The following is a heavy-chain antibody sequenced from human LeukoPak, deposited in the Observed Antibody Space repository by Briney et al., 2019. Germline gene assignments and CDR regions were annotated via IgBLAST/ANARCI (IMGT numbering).Heavy chain of an antibody. V-gene: IGHV3-21*01. CDR1: GITFSSYS. Sequence: GGSLRLSCAASGITFSSYSMNWVRQAPGKGLEWVSSISSSSSYIYYADSVKGRFTISRDNSKNTLYLEMNSLRAEDTAVYYCAKDPRGYTYGQSFDYWGQGTLVTVSS. CDR3: AKDPRGYTYGQSFDY. J-gene: IGHJ4*02. D-gene: IGHD5-18*01. CDR2: ISSSSSYI.